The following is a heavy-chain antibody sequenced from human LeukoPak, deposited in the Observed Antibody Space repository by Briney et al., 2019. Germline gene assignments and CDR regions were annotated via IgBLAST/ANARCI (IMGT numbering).Heavy chain of an antibody. CDR2: ISYDGSNK. D-gene: IGHD7-27*01. J-gene: IGHJ4*02. V-gene: IGHV3-30*18. CDR1: GFIFSSYG. Sequence: PGGSLRLSCAASGFIFSSYGMHWVRQAPGKGLEWVAVISYDGSNKYYADSVKGRFTISRDNSKNTLYLQMNSLRAEDTAVYYCAKGSGEPYYFDYWGQGTLVTVSS. CDR3: AKGSGEPYYFDY.